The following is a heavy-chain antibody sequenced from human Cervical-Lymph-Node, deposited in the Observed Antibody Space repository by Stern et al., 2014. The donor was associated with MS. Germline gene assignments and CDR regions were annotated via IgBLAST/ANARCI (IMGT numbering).Heavy chain of an antibody. CDR1: GFSFRRYW. V-gene: IGHV3-7*01. J-gene: IGHJ4*02. Sequence: EQLVESGGGLVRPGGSLRLSWAASGFSFRRYWMSLVRPAPGKGLEWVGHIDRDGSEKNYVDSVKGRFTISRDNAKNSLYLEMSSLRDEDTAVYYCVREDSDFDYWGQGTLVAVSS. D-gene: IGHD3/OR15-3a*01. CDR3: VREDSDFDY. CDR2: IDRDGSEK.